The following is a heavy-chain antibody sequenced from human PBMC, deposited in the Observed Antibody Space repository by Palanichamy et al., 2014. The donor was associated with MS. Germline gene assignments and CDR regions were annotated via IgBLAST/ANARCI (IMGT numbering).Heavy chain of an antibody. CDR2: IWYDGSNK. V-gene: IGHV3-33*01. CDR3: ARDIAVVGGSDWYFDL. CDR1: GFTFSNYG. Sequence: QVQLVESGGGVVQPGRSLRLSCAASGFTFSNYGMHWVRQAPGKGLEWVALIWYDGSNKYYADSVKGRFTISRDNSKNTLYPQMNSLRAEDTAMYYCARDIAVVGGSDWYFDLWGRGTLVTVSS. D-gene: IGHD2-15*01. J-gene: IGHJ2*01.